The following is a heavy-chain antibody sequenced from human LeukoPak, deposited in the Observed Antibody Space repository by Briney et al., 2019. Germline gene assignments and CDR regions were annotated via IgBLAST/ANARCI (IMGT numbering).Heavy chain of an antibody. CDR2: TYYSGST. CDR3: ARRPTMTYWYFDL. Sequence: PSETLSLTCTVSGDSITGYYWNWIRQPPGKGLEWIGYTYYSGSTNYNPSLESRVTISEDTSENQVSLKLSSVTASDTAVYYCARRPTMTYWYFDLWGRGTLVTVSS. D-gene: IGHD3-22*01. CDR1: GDSITGYY. V-gene: IGHV4-59*08. J-gene: IGHJ2*01.